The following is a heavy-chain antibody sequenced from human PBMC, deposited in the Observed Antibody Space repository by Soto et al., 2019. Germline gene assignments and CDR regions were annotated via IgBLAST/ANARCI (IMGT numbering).Heavy chain of an antibody. Sequence: QVQLVQSGAEVKKAGASVMVSCKASGGSFNNFPINWVRQAPGQGLEWMGGIFPDFGTATYEQKFQGRVTITADRSTRTAYIELSSLTSEDTAVYCCARDPDYGCNSGLDLVGYWGQGTPVTVSS. CDR1: GGSFNNFP. CDR3: ARDPDYGCNSGLDLVGY. D-gene: IGHD4-17*01. V-gene: IGHV1-69*06. J-gene: IGHJ4*02. CDR2: IFPDFGTA.